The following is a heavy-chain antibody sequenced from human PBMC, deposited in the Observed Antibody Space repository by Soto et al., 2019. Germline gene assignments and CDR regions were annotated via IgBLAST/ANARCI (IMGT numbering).Heavy chain of an antibody. V-gene: IGHV3-49*03. J-gene: IGHJ3*02. D-gene: IGHD6-19*01. CDR3: TRQTETGYSSGWYVPGDAFEI. Sequence: SLRLSCTASGFTFGDYAMSWFRQAPGKGLEWVGFIRSKAYGGTTEYAASVKGRFTISRDDSKSIAYLQMNSLKTEDTAVYYCTRQTETGYSSGWYVPGDAFEIWGQGTMVTVSS. CDR1: GFTFGDYA. CDR2: IRSKAYGGTT.